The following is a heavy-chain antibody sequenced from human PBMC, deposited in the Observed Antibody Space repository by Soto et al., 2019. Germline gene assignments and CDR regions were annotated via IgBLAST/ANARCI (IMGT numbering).Heavy chain of an antibody. D-gene: IGHD3-10*01. J-gene: IGHJ6*02. CDR1: GYSISSGYY. V-gene: IGHV4-38-2*02. CDR3: ARDSGYYGSGSYYYYYYGMDV. Sequence: PSETLSLTCAVSGYSISSGYYWGWIRQPPGKGLEWIGSIYHSGSTYYNPSLKSRVTISVDTSKNQFSLKLSSVTAADTAVYYCARDSGYYGSGSYYYYYYGMDVWGQGTTVT. CDR2: IYHSGST.